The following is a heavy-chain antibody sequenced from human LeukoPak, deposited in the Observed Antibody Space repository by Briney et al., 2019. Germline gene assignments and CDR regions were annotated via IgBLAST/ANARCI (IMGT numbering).Heavy chain of an antibody. J-gene: IGHJ4*02. CDR2: ISYDGSNK. D-gene: IGHD5-18*01. Sequence: PGGSLRLSCAASGFTFSSYAMHWVRQAPGKGLEWVAVISYDGSNKYYPDSVKGRFTISRDNSKNTLYLQMNSLRAEDTAVYYCARETSGYSYGYFDYWGQGTLVTVSS. CDR3: ARETSGYSYGYFDY. V-gene: IGHV3-30*04. CDR1: GFTFSSYA.